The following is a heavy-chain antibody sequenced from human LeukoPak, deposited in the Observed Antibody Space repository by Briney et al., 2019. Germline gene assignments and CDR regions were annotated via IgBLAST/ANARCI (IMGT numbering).Heavy chain of an antibody. CDR2: ISSSGDNT. J-gene: IGHJ4*02. V-gene: IGHV3-64*01. D-gene: IGHD1-26*01. CDR3: ARDRAGGSHNAY. Sequence: GGSLRPSCAASGFTFSSYAMHWVRQAPGKGLEYVSAISSSGDNTYYANSVKDRFTISRDNSKNTLYLQMGSLRAEDTAVYYCARDRAGGSHNAYWGQGTLVTVSS. CDR1: GFTFSSYA.